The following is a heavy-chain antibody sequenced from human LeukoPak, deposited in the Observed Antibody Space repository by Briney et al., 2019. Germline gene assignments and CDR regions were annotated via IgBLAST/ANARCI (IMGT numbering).Heavy chain of an antibody. Sequence: PSETLSLTCSVSGGSINSDYWNWIRQPPGKGLEWIGYIYHSGSTDYNPSLKSRVTISIDKSKKQFSLKLISVTAADTAIYYCARVGGMTTINNAAFDIWGQGTMVTVSS. D-gene: IGHD5-24*01. J-gene: IGHJ3*02. CDR3: ARVGGMTTINNAAFDI. CDR1: GGSINSDY. CDR2: IYHSGST. V-gene: IGHV4-59*01.